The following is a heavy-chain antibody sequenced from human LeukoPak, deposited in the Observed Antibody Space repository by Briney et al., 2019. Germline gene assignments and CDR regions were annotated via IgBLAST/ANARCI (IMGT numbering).Heavy chain of an antibody. J-gene: IGHJ3*02. CDR3: VRDSGYSSSWYLIDDDFDI. CDR1: GGSISSYY. Sequence: PSETLSLTCTVSGGSISSYYWSWVRQPPGKGLEWIGTIFYSGSTYYNPSLKSRVTISLDTSKTEFSLRVSSVTAADTALYYCVRDSGYSSSWYLIDDDFDIWGQGTMVIVSA. CDR2: IFYSGST. V-gene: IGHV4-59*12. D-gene: IGHD6-13*01.